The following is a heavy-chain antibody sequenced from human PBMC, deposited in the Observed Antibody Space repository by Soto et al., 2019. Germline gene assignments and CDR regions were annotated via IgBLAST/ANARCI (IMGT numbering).Heavy chain of an antibody. CDR3: ARDLNVAGTFDP. CDR1: GFTFSSYS. V-gene: IGHV3-21*01. J-gene: IGHJ5*02. D-gene: IGHD6-13*01. CDR2: ISSSSSYI. Sequence: GGSLRLSCAASGFTFSSYSMNWVRQAPGKGLEWVSSISSSSSYIYYADSVKGRFTISRDNAKNSLYLQMNSLRAEDMAVYYCARDLNVAGTFDPWGQGTLVTVSS.